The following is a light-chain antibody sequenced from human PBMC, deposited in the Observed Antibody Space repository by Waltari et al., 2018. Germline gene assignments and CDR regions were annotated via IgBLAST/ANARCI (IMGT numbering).Light chain of an antibody. CDR3: QVWDSDTAHVI. J-gene: IGLJ2*01. CDR1: KIRVYN. V-gene: IGLV3-9*01. Sequence: SYDLTQPLSVSVALGQTATITCDGDKIRVYNVHWYQQRPGQAPVLVIYRDSNRPSGIPERLSGSNSGHTATLTISRAQAGDEADYFCQVWDSDTAHVIFGGGTKLTV. CDR2: RDS.